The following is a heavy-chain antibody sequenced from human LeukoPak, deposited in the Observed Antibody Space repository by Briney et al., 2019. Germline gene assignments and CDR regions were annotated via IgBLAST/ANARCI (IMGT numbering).Heavy chain of an antibody. D-gene: IGHD4-23*01. CDR3: ARAITDGDYGGYYYYYMDV. J-gene: IGHJ6*03. CDR1: GYTFTGYY. V-gene: IGHV1-2*02. Sequence: GASVKVSCKASGYTFTGYYMHWVRQAPGQGLEWMGWINPNSGGTNYAQKFQGRVTMTRDTSISTAYMELSRLRSDDTAVYYCARAITDGDYGGYYYYYMDVWGKGTTVTVSS. CDR2: INPNSGGT.